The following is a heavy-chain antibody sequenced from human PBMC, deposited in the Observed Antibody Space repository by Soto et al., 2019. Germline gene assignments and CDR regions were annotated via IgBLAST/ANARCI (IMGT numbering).Heavy chain of an antibody. J-gene: IGHJ4*02. D-gene: IGHD3-16*01. V-gene: IGHV4-4*02. CDR1: GASMTSGNW. Sequence: PXETLSLPCAGSGASMTSGNWWTWVRQPPGKGLEWIVEISHNGNTNYNSSLKSRVTISIDKSNNQFFLQLTSVTAADTAVYYCARRRDFGGPPSFGYWGQGTLVTVSS. CDR2: ISHNGNT. CDR3: ARRRDFGGPPSFGY.